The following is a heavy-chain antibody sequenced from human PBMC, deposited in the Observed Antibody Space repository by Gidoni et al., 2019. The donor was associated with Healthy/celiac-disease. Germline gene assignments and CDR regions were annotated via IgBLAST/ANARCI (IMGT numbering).Heavy chain of an antibody. CDR2: ISAYNGNT. CDR1: GYTFTSYG. CDR3: ARATYYDFWSGYYYNWFDP. J-gene: IGHJ5*02. V-gene: IGHV1-18*01. D-gene: IGHD3-3*01. Sequence: QVQLVQSGAEVKKPGASVKVSCKASGYTFTSYGLSWVRQAPGQGLEWMGWISAYNGNTNYAQKLQGRVTMTTDTSTSTAYMELRSLRSDDTAVYYCARATYYDFWSGYYYNWFDPWGQGTLVTVSS.